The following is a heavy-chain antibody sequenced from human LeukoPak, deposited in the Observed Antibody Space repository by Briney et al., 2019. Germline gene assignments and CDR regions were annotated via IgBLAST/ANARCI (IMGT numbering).Heavy chain of an antibody. D-gene: IGHD3-3*01. CDR1: GYTFTSYY. Sequence: GASARVSCKASGYTFTSYYMHWGRQAPGQGLEWMGIINPSGGRPSYAQKFQGRVTMPRDMSTSTVYMELSSLRSEDTAVYYCAREKRYYDFWSGYYREYEDAFDIWGQGTMVTVSS. CDR2: INPSGGRP. CDR3: AREKRYYDFWSGYYREYEDAFDI. V-gene: IGHV1-46*01. J-gene: IGHJ3*02.